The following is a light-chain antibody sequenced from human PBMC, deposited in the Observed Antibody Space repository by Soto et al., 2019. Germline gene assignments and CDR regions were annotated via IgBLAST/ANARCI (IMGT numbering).Light chain of an antibody. CDR1: QSVSRY. Sequence: EIVLTQSPTTLSLSPGERATLSCRAIQSVSRYLAWYQQKPGQAPRLLIYDASNRATGIPARFSGSGSGTDFTLTISSLEPEDFAVYYCQQRSNWPRAWTFGQGSKVDVK. CDR2: DAS. J-gene: IGKJ1*01. CDR3: QQRSNWPRAWT. V-gene: IGKV3-11*01.